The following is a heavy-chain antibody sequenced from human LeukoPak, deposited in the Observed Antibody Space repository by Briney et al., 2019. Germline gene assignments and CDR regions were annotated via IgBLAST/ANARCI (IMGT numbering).Heavy chain of an antibody. V-gene: IGHV5-51*01. Sequence: GESLKISCKGSGYSFTSYWIGWVRQMPGKGLEWMGIIYPGDSDTRYSPSFQGQVTISVDKSISTAYLQWSSLKASDTPMYYCATPYSSSWYLRADAFDIWGQGTMVTVSS. J-gene: IGHJ3*02. CDR3: ATPYSSSWYLRADAFDI. CDR2: IYPGDSDT. D-gene: IGHD6-13*01. CDR1: GYSFTSYW.